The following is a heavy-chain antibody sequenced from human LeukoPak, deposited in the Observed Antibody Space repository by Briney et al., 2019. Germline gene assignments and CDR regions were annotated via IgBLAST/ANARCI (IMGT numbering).Heavy chain of an antibody. CDR2: ISSGGST. CDR1: GFTFSSYG. J-gene: IGHJ4*02. CDR3: ATIDY. Sequence: GGSLRLSCAASGFTFSSYGMTWVRQAPGKGLEWVSTISSGGSTFCADSVKGRFTISRDISKNTLYLQMNSLRAEDTAIYYCATIDYWGQGTLVTVSS. V-gene: IGHV3-23*01.